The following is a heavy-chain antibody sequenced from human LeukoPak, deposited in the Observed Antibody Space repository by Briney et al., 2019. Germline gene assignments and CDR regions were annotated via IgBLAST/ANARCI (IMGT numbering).Heavy chain of an antibody. J-gene: IGHJ5*02. CDR3: ATAYGDHLHWFDP. CDR1: GGSITSSSYY. CDR2: IYYSGST. D-gene: IGHD4-17*01. V-gene: IGHV4-39*01. Sequence: SETLSLTCTVSGGSITSSSYYWGWIRQPPGKGLEWIGSIYYSGSTYYNPSLKGRVTVSVDTSKNQFSLKLSSVTASDADVYYCATAYGDHLHWFDPWGQGTLVTVSS.